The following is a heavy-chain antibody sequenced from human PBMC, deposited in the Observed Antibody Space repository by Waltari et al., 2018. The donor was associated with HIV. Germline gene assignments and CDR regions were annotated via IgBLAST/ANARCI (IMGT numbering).Heavy chain of an antibody. CDR3: ARLGLRSSSWYGGAIDY. CDR2: IYYSGIT. CDR1: GGSISSSSYY. Sequence: QLQLQESGPGLVKPSETLSLTCTVSGGSISSSSYYWGWIRQPPGKGLEWIGSIYYSGITYYNPSLKSRVTISVDTSKNQFSLKLSSVTAADTAVYYCARLGLRSSSWYGGAIDYWGQGTLVTVSS. D-gene: IGHD6-13*01. J-gene: IGHJ4*02. V-gene: IGHV4-39*01.